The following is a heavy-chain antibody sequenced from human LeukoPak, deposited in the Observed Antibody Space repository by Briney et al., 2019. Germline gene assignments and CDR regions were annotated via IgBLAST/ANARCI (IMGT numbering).Heavy chain of an antibody. Sequence: GASVKVSCKASGYTFTSYYMHWVRQAPGQGLEWMGIINPSGGSTSYAQKFQGRVTMTRDTSTSTVYMELSSLRSEDTAVYYCARDLVMTMVHYYYYGMDVSGQGTTVTVSS. CDR3: ARDLVMTMVHYYYYGMDV. V-gene: IGHV1-46*01. CDR1: GYTFTSYY. D-gene: IGHD3-10*01. CDR2: INPSGGST. J-gene: IGHJ6*02.